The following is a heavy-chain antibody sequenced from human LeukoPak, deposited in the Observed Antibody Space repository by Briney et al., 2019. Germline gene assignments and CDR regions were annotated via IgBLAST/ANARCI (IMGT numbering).Heavy chain of an antibody. CDR3: AKSGSTSDYYFYYMDV. D-gene: IGHD3-10*01. CDR1: GFTLNSYA. J-gene: IGHJ6*03. V-gene: IGHV3-23*01. Sequence: GGSLRLSCVASGFTLNSYAMNWVRQAPGKGLQWVSAISGSGGSTYYADSVKGRFTISRDNSKNTLYLQMNSLRAEETAVYYCAKSGSTSDYYFYYMDVWGKGTTVTVSS. CDR2: ISGSGGST.